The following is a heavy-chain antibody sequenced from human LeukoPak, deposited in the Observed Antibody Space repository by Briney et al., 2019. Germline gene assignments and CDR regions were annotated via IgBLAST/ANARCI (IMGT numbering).Heavy chain of an antibody. J-gene: IGHJ4*02. D-gene: IGHD6-19*01. CDR1: GFTFSKYW. V-gene: IGHV3-74*01. CDR2: INTDGTVT. Sequence: GGSLRLSCAASGFTFSKYWMLWVRHAPGKGLESVSRINTDGTVTTYADSVKGRFTVPRDNADNTMFLQMNSVRDEDTAVYYCATKQWLAPPPDSWGQGTPVTVSS. CDR3: ATKQWLAPPPDS.